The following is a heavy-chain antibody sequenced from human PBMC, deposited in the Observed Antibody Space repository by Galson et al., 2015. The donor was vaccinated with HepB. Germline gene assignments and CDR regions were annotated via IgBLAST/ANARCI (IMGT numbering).Heavy chain of an antibody. CDR1: GYTFTSYG. J-gene: IGHJ4*02. Sequence: SVKVSCKASGYTFTSYGISWVRQAPGQGLEWMGWISAYNGNTNYAQKLQGRVTMTTDTSTSTAYLQWSSLKASDTAMYYCARHAHSGYDSQFDYWGQGTLVTVSS. CDR2: ISAYNGNT. D-gene: IGHD5-12*01. CDR3: ARHAHSGYDSQFDY. V-gene: IGHV1-18*01.